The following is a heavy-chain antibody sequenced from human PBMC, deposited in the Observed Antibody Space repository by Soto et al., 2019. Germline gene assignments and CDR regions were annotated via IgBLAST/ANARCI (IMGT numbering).Heavy chain of an antibody. Sequence: SETLCVTCTVAGGSISSGGYYWSWIHQHPGKGLEWIGYIYYSGSTYYNPSPKSRVTISVDTSKNQFSLKLSSVTAADTAVYYCARSSSGWDYYYYYYMDVWGKGTTVTVSS. CDR2: IYYSGST. V-gene: IGHV4-31*03. D-gene: IGHD6-19*01. J-gene: IGHJ6*03. CDR1: GGSISSGGYY. CDR3: ARSSSGWDYYYYYYMDV.